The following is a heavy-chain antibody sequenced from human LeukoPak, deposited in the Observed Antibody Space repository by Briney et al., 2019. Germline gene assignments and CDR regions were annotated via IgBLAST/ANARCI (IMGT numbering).Heavy chain of an antibody. CDR3: AKTYRGGYSYGSYYFDY. D-gene: IGHD5-18*01. CDR1: GFTFSTYW. V-gene: IGHV3-7*03. Sequence: GGSLRLSCAASGFTFSTYWMSWVRQAPGKGLEWVANIKQDGSVKNYVDSVKGRFTISRDNAKNTLYLQMNSLRAEDTAVYYCAKTYRGGYSYGSYYFDYWGQGTLVTVSS. CDR2: IKQDGSVK. J-gene: IGHJ4*02.